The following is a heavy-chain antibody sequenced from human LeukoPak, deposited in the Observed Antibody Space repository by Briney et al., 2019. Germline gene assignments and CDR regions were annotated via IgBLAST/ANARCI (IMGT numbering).Heavy chain of an antibody. CDR1: GFTFSSYG. V-gene: IGHV3-33*01. CDR3: ARSYYGSAFDP. Sequence: PGRSLRLSCAASGFTFSSYGMHWVRQAPGKGLEWVAVIWYDGSNKYYADSVKGRFTISRDNSKNTLYLQMNSLRAEDTAVYYCARSYYGSAFDPWGQGTLVTVSS. J-gene: IGHJ5*02. CDR2: IWYDGSNK. D-gene: IGHD3-10*01.